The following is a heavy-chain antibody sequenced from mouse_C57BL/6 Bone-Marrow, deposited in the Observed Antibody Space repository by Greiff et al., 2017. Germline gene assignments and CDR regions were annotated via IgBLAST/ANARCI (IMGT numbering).Heavy chain of an antibody. CDR1: GYTFTSYW. V-gene: IGHV1-7*01. Sequence: VPLQQPGAELAKPGPSVKLSCKASGYTFTSYWLHWVTQRPGQGLEWIGYINPSSGYTKYNQKFKDKSTLTADKSNSTADMQLRSLKYEETAVYYSVMVTTNYGGKGTTLTV. CDR2: INPSSGYT. CDR3: VMVTTNY. J-gene: IGHJ2*01. D-gene: IGHD2-2*01.